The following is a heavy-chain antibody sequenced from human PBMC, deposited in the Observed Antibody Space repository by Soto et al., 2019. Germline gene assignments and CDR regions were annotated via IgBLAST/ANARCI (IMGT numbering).Heavy chain of an antibody. CDR1: GFIFSDYW. J-gene: IGHJ6*02. Sequence: GGSLRLSCAASGFIFSDYWMSWVRQAPGKGLEWVAVISYDGSNKYYADSVKGRFTISRDNSKNTLYLQMNSLRAEDTAVYYCAKDGSQRYFDWLVPRYGMDVWGQGTTVTVSS. CDR3: AKDGSQRYFDWLVPRYGMDV. D-gene: IGHD3-9*01. V-gene: IGHV3-30*18. CDR2: ISYDGSNK.